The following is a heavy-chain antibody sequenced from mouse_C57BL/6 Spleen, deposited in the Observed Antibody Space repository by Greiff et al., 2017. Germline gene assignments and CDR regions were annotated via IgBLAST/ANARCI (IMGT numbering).Heavy chain of an antibody. D-gene: IGHD2-1*01. CDR2: IDPSDSYT. J-gene: IGHJ2*01. CDR3: ARGNYGKGDYFDY. CDR1: GYTFTSYW. Sequence: QVQLQQPGAELVKPGASVKLSCKASGYTFTSYWMQWVKQRPGQGLEWIGEIDPSDSYTNYNQKFKGKATLTVDTSSSTAYMQLSSLTSEDSAVYYCARGNYGKGDYFDYWGQGTTLTVSS. V-gene: IGHV1-50*01.